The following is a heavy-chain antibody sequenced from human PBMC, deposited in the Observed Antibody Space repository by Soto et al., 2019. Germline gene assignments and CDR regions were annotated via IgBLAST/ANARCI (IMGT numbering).Heavy chain of an antibody. Sequence: SETLSLTCAVSGGSFTSNNWWTWVRQPPGQGLEWIGEIYRTGSTNYNPSLKSRVTISLDKSENQFSLKVTSLTAADTAVYYGASRDQATSVDYWGQGTVVTVSS. J-gene: IGHJ4*02. CDR2: IYRTGST. V-gene: IGHV4-4*02. CDR3: ASRDQATSVDY. CDR1: GGSFTSNNW. D-gene: IGHD1-1*01.